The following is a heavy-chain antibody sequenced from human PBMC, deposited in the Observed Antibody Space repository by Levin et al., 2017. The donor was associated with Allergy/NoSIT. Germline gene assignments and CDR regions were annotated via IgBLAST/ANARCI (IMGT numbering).Heavy chain of an antibody. Sequence: GASVKVSCKASGYTFTGYYMHWVRQAPGQGLEWMGWINPNSGGTNYAQKFQGRVTMTRDTSISTAYMELSRLRSDDTAVYYCARNYGDYDLIWFDPWGQGTLVTVSS. V-gene: IGHV1-2*02. CDR3: ARNYGDYDLIWFDP. CDR1: GYTFTGYY. J-gene: IGHJ5*02. D-gene: IGHD4-17*01. CDR2: INPNSGGT.